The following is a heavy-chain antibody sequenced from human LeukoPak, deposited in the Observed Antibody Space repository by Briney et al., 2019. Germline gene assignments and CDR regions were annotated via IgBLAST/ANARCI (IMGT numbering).Heavy chain of an antibody. CDR3: ARVMGASWFFYLDV. CDR2: IYSSGDT. V-gene: IGHV4-61*02. J-gene: IGHJ6*03. CDR1: GGFISSGSYY. Sequence: SETLSLTCTVSGGFISSGSYYWSWIRQPAGKGLEWIGRIYSSGDTNYNPSLKSRVTMSIDKSNNQVSLKMNSVTAADTAVYYCARVMGASWFFYLDVWGKGTTVTVSS. D-gene: IGHD3-16*02.